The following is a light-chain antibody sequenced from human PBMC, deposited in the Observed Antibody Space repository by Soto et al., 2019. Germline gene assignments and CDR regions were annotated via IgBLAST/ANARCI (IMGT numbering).Light chain of an antibody. Sequence: QSVLTQQPSASGTPGQRVSISCSGSTSNIGRNTVHWYQQFPGTAPKLLIYANNLRPSGVPDRFSGSTSGTSASLAISGLQSEDEADYYCAAWDDSLNGVVFGGGTKLTVL. V-gene: IGLV1-44*01. CDR1: TSNIGRNT. CDR3: AAWDDSLNGVV. CDR2: ANN. J-gene: IGLJ2*01.